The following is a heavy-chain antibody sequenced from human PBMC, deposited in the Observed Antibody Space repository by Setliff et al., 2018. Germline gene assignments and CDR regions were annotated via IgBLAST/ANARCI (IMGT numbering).Heavy chain of an antibody. CDR2: INPHGSEK. V-gene: IGHV3-7*01. D-gene: IGHD3-3*01. J-gene: IGHJ5*02. CDR3: ARDVFDFRTGQGGP. Sequence: ETLSLTCNVSGVSFSSTTFYWAWIRQSPGKGLEWLASINPHGSEKYYADSVKGRFTISRDNAKNSLSLQMNNLRTEDTAVYFCARDVFDFRTGQGGPWGQGTRVTVSS. CDR1: GVSFSSTTF.